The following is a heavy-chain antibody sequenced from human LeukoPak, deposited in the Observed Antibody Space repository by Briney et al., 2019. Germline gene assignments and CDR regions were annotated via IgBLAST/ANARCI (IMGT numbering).Heavy chain of an antibody. Sequence: ASVKVSCKASGYTFTNYYIHWVRQAPGQGLEWMGIINPSGGGTSYVQKFQDRVTMTRDTSTGTVYMELSSLRSEDTAVYYCARDSAYGFDYWGQGTLVTVSS. D-gene: IGHD3-10*01. J-gene: IGHJ4*02. CDR3: ARDSAYGFDY. V-gene: IGHV1-46*01. CDR1: GYTFTNYY. CDR2: INPSGGGT.